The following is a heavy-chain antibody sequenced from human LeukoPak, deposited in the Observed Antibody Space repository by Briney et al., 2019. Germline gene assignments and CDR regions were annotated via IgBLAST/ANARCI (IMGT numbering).Heavy chain of an antibody. Sequence: QSGGSLRLSCAASGFTFSSYEMNWVRQAPGKGLEWVSYISSSGSTIYYADSVKGRFTISRDNAKNSLYLQMNSLRAEDTAVYYCTRVGRVAVAAYYFDYWGQGTLVTVSS. CDR2: ISSSGSTI. D-gene: IGHD6-19*01. CDR3: TRVGRVAVAAYYFDY. J-gene: IGHJ4*02. CDR1: GFTFSSYE. V-gene: IGHV3-48*03.